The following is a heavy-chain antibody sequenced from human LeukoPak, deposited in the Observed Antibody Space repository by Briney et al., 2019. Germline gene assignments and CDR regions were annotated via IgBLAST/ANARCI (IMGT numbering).Heavy chain of an antibody. V-gene: IGHV3-7*01. J-gene: IGHJ4*02. CDR1: GFTFSSYW. CDR3: ARLHYDVLTGPFDY. CDR2: IKQDGSEK. D-gene: IGHD3-9*01. Sequence: PGGSPRLSCAASGFTFSSYWMSWVRQAPGKGLEGVANIKQDGSEKYYVDSVKGRFTISRDNAKNSLYQQMNSLRAEDTAVYYCARLHYDVLTGPFDYWGQGTLVTVSS.